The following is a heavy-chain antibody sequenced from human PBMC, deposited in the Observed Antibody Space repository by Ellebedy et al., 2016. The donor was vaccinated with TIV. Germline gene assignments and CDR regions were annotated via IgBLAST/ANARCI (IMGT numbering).Heavy chain of an antibody. CDR1: EFTFSSYG. CDR3: AREPMVRGVIRRGYAMDV. D-gene: IGHD3-10*01. CDR2: IWYDGSNK. J-gene: IGHJ6*02. Sequence: GESLKISCAASEFTFSSYGMHWVRQAPSKGLEWVAVIWYDGSNKYYADSVKGRFTISRDNSKNTLYLQMNSLRAEDTAVYYCAREPMVRGVIRRGYAMDVWGQGTTVTVSS. V-gene: IGHV3-33*01.